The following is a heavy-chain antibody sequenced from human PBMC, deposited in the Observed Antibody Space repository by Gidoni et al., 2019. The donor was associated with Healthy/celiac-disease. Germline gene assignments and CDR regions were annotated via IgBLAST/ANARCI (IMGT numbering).Heavy chain of an antibody. J-gene: IGHJ3*02. CDR2: INPNSGCT. Sequence: QVQLVQYGAAVKKAGASVKVCCPASGYTFTGYHMHWVRQAPGQGLKWMGWINPNSGCTNHAQKFQGWVTMTRDTSISTAYMELSRLRSDDTAVYSCAIGSGVGATATHDAFDIWGQGTMVTVSS. V-gene: IGHV1-2*04. D-gene: IGHD1-26*01. CDR3: AIGSGVGATATHDAFDI. CDR1: GYTFTGYH.